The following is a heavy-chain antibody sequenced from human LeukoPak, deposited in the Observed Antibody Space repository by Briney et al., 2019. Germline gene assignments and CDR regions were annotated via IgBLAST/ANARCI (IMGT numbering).Heavy chain of an antibody. D-gene: IGHD5-24*01. Sequence: ASVKVSCKXSGYTFTSYDINWVRQATGQGLERMGWMNPKSGNTGYAQKFQGRVTITRNTSVTTAYMELSSLRSEDTAVYYCARVEMATIGRPFDYWGQGTLVTVSS. CDR2: MNPKSGNT. J-gene: IGHJ4*02. CDR3: ARVEMATIGRPFDY. V-gene: IGHV1-8*03. CDR1: GYTFTSYD.